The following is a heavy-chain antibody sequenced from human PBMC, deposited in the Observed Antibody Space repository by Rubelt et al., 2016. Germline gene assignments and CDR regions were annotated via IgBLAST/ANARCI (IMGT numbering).Heavy chain of an antibody. CDR2: INPNSGDT. J-gene: IGHJ4*02. D-gene: IGHD1-1*01. V-gene: IGHV1-2*06. Sequence: QVQLVQSGAEVKKPEASMKVSCKASGYTFTDYYMHWVRQAPGQGLEWVGRINPNSGDTNFAQKFQGRVTMTRETSISTAYMELSRLRSDDTAVYYWARTGARYYFDYWGQGTLVTVSA. CDR3: ARTGARYYFDY. CDR1: GYTFTDYY.